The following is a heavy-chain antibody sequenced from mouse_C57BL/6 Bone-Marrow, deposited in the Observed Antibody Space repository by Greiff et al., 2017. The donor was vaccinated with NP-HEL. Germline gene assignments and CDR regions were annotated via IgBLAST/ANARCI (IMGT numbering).Heavy chain of an antibody. J-gene: IGHJ2*01. D-gene: IGHD1-1*02. Sequence: QVQLQQSGPGLVQPSQSLSITCTVSGFSLTSYGVPWVRQSPGKGLEWLGVIWSGGSTDDNAAFISRLSISKDNSKSQVFFKMNSLQADDTAIYYCASLYGSEEDFDDWGQGTTLTVSS. V-gene: IGHV2-2*01. CDR3: ASLYGSEEDFDD. CDR2: IWSGGST. CDR1: GFSLTSYG.